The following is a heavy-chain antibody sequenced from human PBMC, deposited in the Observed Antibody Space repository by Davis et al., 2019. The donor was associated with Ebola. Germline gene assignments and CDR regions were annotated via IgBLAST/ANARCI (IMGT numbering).Heavy chain of an antibody. CDR3: ARDYTRMLYCSGGSCQKPTYYYYYGMDV. Sequence: SETLSLTCAVYGGSFSGYYWSWIRQPPGKGLEWIGEINHSGSTNYNPSLKSRVTISVDTSKNQFSLKLSSVTAADTAVYYCARDYTRMLYCSGGSCQKPTYYYYYGMDVWGQGTTVTVSS. D-gene: IGHD2-15*01. V-gene: IGHV4-34*01. J-gene: IGHJ6*02. CDR1: GGSFSGYY. CDR2: INHSGST.